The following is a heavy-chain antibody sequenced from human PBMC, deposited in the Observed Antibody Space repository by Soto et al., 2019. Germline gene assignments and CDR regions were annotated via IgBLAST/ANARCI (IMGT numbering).Heavy chain of an antibody. J-gene: IGHJ4*02. CDR3: ARLSSGSDY. CDR1: GDSVSRNSAA. Sequence: SQTLSRSCAIPGDSVSRNSAAWNWYRQSPSRGLEWLGRTYYRSKWYNDYAVSVKSRITINPDTSKNQFSLQLNSVTPEDTAVYYCARLSSGSDYWGQGTLVTVSS. D-gene: IGHD3-22*01. V-gene: IGHV6-1*01. CDR2: TYYRSKWYN.